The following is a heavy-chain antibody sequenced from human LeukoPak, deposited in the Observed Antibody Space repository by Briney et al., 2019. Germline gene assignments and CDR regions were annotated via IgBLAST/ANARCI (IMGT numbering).Heavy chain of an antibody. CDR2: INPNSGGT. Sequence: GASVKVSCKASGYTFTRYYMHGVRQAAGQGGEWMGWINPNSGGTNFAQKFQGRVTNTRDTSISTAYMELSRLRTGDTTVYFCARAPMVRGVIITGTIDYWGEGSLVTVSS. CDR3: ARAPMVRGVIITGTIDY. J-gene: IGHJ4*01. D-gene: IGHD3-10*01. V-gene: IGHV1-2*02. CDR1: GYTFTRYY.